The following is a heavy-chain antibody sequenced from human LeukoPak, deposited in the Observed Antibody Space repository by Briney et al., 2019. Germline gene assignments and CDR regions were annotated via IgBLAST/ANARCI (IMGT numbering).Heavy chain of an antibody. V-gene: IGHV4-59*08. J-gene: IGHJ5*02. Sequence: SETLSLTCSVSGASITNYYWSWIRQAPGKGLEWIGYIYYSGSTYYNPSLKSRVTISVDTSKNQFSLKLSSVTAADTAVYYCARVGRFLEWLLTWGQGTLVTVSS. D-gene: IGHD3-3*01. CDR1: GASITNYY. CDR2: IYYSGST. CDR3: ARVGRFLEWLLT.